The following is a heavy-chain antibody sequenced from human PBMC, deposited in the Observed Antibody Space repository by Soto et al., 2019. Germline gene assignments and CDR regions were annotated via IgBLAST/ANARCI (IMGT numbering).Heavy chain of an antibody. D-gene: IGHD6-13*01. J-gene: IGHJ6*02. CDR1: GGTFSSSA. CDR3: ARVYSSSSYYYYYDMDV. CDR2: IIPIFGTA. Sequence: SVKVSCKASGGTFSSSAISWVRQAPGQGLEWMGGIIPIFGTANYAQKFQGRVTITADKSTSTAYMELSSLRSEDTAVYYCARVYSSSSYYYYYDMDVWGQGTTVTVSS. V-gene: IGHV1-69*06.